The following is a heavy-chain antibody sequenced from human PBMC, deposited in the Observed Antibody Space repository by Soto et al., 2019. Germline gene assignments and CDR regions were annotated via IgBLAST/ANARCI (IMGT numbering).Heavy chain of an antibody. D-gene: IGHD3-10*01. J-gene: IGHJ4*02. CDR2: ISGSGGST. Sequence: EVQLLESGGGLVQPGGSLRLSCAASGFTFSSYAMSWVRQAPGKGLEWVSAISGSGGSTYYADSVKGRFTISRDNSKNTLYLQMTSRRAEDTAVYYCAKGYYGSGFTTTLDYWGQGTLVTVSS. CDR1: GFTFSSYA. V-gene: IGHV3-23*01. CDR3: AKGYYGSGFTTTLDY.